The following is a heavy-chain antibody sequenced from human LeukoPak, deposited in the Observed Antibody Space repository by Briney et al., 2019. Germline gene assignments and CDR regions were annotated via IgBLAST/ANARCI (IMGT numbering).Heavy chain of an antibody. J-gene: IGHJ4*02. CDR3: ASKRWLQSSFDY. D-gene: IGHD5-24*01. Sequence: PGGSLRLSCAASGFTFSSYAMSWVRQAPGKGLEWVSAISGSGGSTYYADSVKGRFTISRDNAKNTVYLQMNSLRAEDTAVYYCASKRWLQSSFDYWGQGTLVTVSS. CDR1: GFTFSSYA. V-gene: IGHV3-23*01. CDR2: ISGSGGST.